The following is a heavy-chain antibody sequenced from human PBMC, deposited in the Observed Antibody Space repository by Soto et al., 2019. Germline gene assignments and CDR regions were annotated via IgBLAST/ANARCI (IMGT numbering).Heavy chain of an antibody. Sequence: GGSLRLSCAASGFTFSSYGMHWVRQAPGKGLEWVAVISYDGSNKYYADSVKGRFTISRDNSKNTLYLQMNSLRAEDTAVYYCARSYGPIPVTAYYYGMDVWGQGTTVPVSS. CDR3: ARSYGPIPVTAYYYGMDV. CDR2: ISYDGSNK. CDR1: GFTFSSYG. V-gene: IGHV3-30*03. J-gene: IGHJ6*02. D-gene: IGHD5-18*01.